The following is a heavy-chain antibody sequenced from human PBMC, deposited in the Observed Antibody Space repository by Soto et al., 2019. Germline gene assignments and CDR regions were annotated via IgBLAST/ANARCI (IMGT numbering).Heavy chain of an antibody. CDR1: GGSIGSGGYY. V-gene: IGHV4-31*03. D-gene: IGHD3-10*01. Sequence: QVQLQESGPGLVKPSQTLSLTCTVSGGSIGSGGYYWSWIRQHPGKGLEWIGYIYYCGSTYYNPSLKSRVTISVDTSKNQFSLKLSSVTAADTAVYYCARELRFGEDYYGMDVWGQGTTVTVSS. CDR2: IYYCGST. J-gene: IGHJ6*02. CDR3: ARELRFGEDYYGMDV.